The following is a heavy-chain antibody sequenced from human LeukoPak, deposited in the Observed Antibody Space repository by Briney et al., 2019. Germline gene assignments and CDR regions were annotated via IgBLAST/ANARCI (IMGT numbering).Heavy chain of an antibody. J-gene: IGHJ4*02. CDR2: IYHSGST. CDR1: AGSISSSSW. V-gene: IGHV4-4*02. CDR3: ARESADYRIDY. D-gene: IGHD4-11*01. Sequence: SETLSLTCAVSAGSISSSSWWSWVRQPPGKGLEWIGEIYHSGSTNYNPSLKSRVTISVDTTKNQFSLKLNSVTAADTAVYYCARESADYRIDYWGQGTLVTVSS.